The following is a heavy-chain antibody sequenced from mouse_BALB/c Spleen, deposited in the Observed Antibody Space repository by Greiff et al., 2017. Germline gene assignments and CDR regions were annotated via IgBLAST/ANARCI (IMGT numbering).Heavy chain of an antibody. D-gene: IGHD2-3*01. J-gene: IGHJ2*01. Sequence: EVKVVESGGGLVKPGGSLKLSCAASGFAFSSYDMSWVRQTPEKRLEWVAYISSGGGSTYYPDTVKGRFTISRDNAKNTLYLQMSSLKSEDTAMYYCARHDGYDFDYWGQGTTLTVSS. V-gene: IGHV5-12-1*01. CDR3: ARHDGYDFDY. CDR2: ISSGGGST. CDR1: GFAFSSYD.